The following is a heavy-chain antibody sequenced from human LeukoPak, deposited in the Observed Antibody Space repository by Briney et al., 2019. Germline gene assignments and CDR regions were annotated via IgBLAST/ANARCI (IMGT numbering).Heavy chain of an antibody. J-gene: IGHJ4*02. Sequence: PGGSLRLSCAASGFTFSSYWMSWVRQTPGKGLEWVANIKQDGSEKYYADSVKGRFTISRDNAKNSLYLQMNSLRAEDTAVYYCARVVSYGPPHDYWGQGTLVTVSS. V-gene: IGHV3-7*02. CDR2: IKQDGSEK. D-gene: IGHD5-18*01. CDR1: GFTFSSYW. CDR3: ARVVSYGPPHDY.